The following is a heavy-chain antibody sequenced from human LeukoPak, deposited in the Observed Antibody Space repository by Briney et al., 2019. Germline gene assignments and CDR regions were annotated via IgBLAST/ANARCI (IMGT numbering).Heavy chain of an antibody. D-gene: IGHD4-17*01. CDR2: INPNSGGT. CDR3: ARGTTLTTLPYYYYYMDV. CDR1: GYTFTDYY. Sequence: ASVKVSCKASGYTFTDYYLHWVRQAPGQGLEWMGWINPNSGGTDYAQKFQGRVTMTRDTSIGTAYMELSRLRSDDTALYYCARGTTLTTLPYYYYYMDVWGEGTTVTVSS. V-gene: IGHV1-2*02. J-gene: IGHJ6*03.